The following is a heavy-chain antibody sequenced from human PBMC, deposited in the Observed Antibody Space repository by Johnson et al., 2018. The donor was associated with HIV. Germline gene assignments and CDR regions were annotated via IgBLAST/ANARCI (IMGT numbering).Heavy chain of an antibody. V-gene: IGHV3-53*01. Sequence: VQLVESGGGLIKPGGSLRLSCAASGFTVSSNYMSWVRQAPGKGLEWVSVIYSGGSTYYADSVKGRFTISRDNSKNTLYLQMNSLRAEDTAVYYCARERDDSSGYYYHDAFDIWGQGTMVTVSS. CDR1: GFTVSSNY. CDR3: ARERDDSSGYYYHDAFDI. CDR2: IYSGGST. J-gene: IGHJ3*02. D-gene: IGHD3-22*01.